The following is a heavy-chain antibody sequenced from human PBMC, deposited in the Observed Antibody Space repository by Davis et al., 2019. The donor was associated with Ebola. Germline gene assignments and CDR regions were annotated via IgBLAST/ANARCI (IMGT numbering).Heavy chain of an antibody. V-gene: IGHV3-23*01. CDR1: GFTFSSYA. D-gene: IGHD6-19*01. CDR3: ARDAPEGDSGWYITSTY. Sequence: GESLKISCAASGFTFSSYAMSWVRQAPGKGLEWVSTFSGSGGMAYYADSAKGRFTISRDNAKNSLYLQMNSLRAEDTAVYYCARDAPEGDSGWYITSTYWGQGTLVTVSS. J-gene: IGHJ4*02. CDR2: FSGSGGMA.